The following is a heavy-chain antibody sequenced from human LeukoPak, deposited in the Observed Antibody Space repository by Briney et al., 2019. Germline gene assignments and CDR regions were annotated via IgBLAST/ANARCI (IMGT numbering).Heavy chain of an antibody. CDR3: AKDEGHCSSTSCPYYFDY. CDR2: VSGSGGST. D-gene: IGHD2-2*01. V-gene: IGHV3-23*01. CDR1: GFTFSSYA. J-gene: IGHJ4*02. Sequence: GGSLRLSCAASGFTFSSYAMSWVRHAPGKGLEWVSSVSGSGGSTYYADSVKGRFTISRDNSKNTLYLQMNSLRAEDTAVYYCAKDEGHCSSTSCPYYFDYWGQGTLVTVSS.